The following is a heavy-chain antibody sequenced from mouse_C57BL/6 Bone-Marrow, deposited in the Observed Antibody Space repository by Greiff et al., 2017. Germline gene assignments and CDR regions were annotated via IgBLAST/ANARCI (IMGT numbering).Heavy chain of an antibody. CDR2: IRSKSNNYAT. J-gene: IGHJ4*01. D-gene: IGHD1-1*01. V-gene: IGHV10-1*01. Sequence: EVQLVESGGGLVQPKGSLKLSCAASGFSFNTYAMNWVRQAPGKGLEWVARIRSKSNNYATYYADSVKDRFTISRDDSESMLYLQMNNLKTEDTAMYYCVRHDHYYGSLYYYAMDYWGQGTSVTVSS. CDR1: GFSFNTYA. CDR3: VRHDHYYGSLYYYAMDY.